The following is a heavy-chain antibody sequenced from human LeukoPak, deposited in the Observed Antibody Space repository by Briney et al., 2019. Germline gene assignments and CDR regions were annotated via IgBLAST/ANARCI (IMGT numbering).Heavy chain of an antibody. CDR2: IYYTGST. CDR1: DDSISSSSYY. J-gene: IGHJ4*02. D-gene: IGHD3-22*01. Sequence: SETLSLTCTVSDDSISSSSYYWGWIRQPPGKGLEWIGSIYYTGSTYYNPSLKSRVTISVDTSNNQFSLKLSSVTAADTAVYYCARDQGENYDSSGYYPYWGQGTLVTVSS. V-gene: IGHV4-39*02. CDR3: ARDQGENYDSSGYYPY.